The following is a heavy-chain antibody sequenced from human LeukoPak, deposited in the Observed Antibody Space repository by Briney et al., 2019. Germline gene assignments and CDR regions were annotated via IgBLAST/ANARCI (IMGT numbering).Heavy chain of an antibody. J-gene: IGHJ3*02. CDR2: IYYSGST. Sequence: SETLSLTCTVSDGSISSSSYYWGWIRQPPGKGLEWIGNIYYSGSTYYNPSLKSRVTISVDTSKNQFSLKLSSVTAADTAVYFCARARNYYDSSDYYYEGDAFDIWGQGTMVTVSS. V-gene: IGHV4-39*07. CDR3: ARARNYYDSSDYYYEGDAFDI. CDR1: DGSISSSSYY. D-gene: IGHD3-22*01.